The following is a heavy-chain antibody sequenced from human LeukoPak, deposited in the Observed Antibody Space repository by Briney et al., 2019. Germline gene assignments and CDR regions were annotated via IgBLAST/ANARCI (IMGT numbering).Heavy chain of an antibody. CDR1: GFTFSSYW. J-gene: IGHJ4*02. CDR2: IKQDGSEK. Sequence: GGSLRLSCAASGFTFSSYWMSWVRQAPGKGLEWVANIKQDGSEKYYVDSVRGRFTISRDNAKNSLYLQMSNLRVEDTAVYYCARQYSRAPDYFDYWGQGTLVTVSS. V-gene: IGHV3-7*01. D-gene: IGHD1-26*01. CDR3: ARQYSRAPDYFDY.